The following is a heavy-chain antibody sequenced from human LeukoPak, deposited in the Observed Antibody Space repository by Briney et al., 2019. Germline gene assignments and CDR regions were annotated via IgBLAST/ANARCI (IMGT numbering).Heavy chain of an antibody. CDR2: ISGSGGST. J-gene: IGHJ4*02. D-gene: IGHD4-17*01. Sequence: GGSLRLSCAASGFTFSSYAMSWVRQAPGKGLEWVSAISGSGGSTYYADSVKGRFTISRDNSKNTLYLQMNSLRAEDTAVYYCAIDLDYGDYSFDYWGQGTLVTVSS. CDR1: GFTFSSYA. CDR3: AIDLDYGDYSFDY. V-gene: IGHV3-23*01.